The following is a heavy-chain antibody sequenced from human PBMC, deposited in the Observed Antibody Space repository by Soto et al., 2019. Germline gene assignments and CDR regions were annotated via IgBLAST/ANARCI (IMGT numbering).Heavy chain of an antibody. CDR2: INHSGST. J-gene: IGHJ6*02. CDR3: ARGNLDTAPSGHYGMDV. V-gene: IGHV4-34*01. Sequence: SETLSLTCAVYGGSFSGYYWSWIRQPPGKGLEWIGEINHSGSTNYNPSLKSRVTISVDTSKNQFSLKLSSVTAADTAVYYCARGNLDTAPSGHYGMDVWGRGTTVTGSS. CDR1: GGSFSGYY. D-gene: IGHD5-18*01.